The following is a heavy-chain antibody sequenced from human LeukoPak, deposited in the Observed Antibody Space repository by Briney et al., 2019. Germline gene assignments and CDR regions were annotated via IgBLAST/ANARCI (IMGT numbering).Heavy chain of an antibody. CDR1: GGSISSSSYY. Sequence: SETLSLTCTVSGGSISSSSYYWGWIRQPPGKGLEWIGTIYYSGSTYYNPSLKSRVTISVDTSKNQFSLKLSSVTAADTAVYYCARLDYYDSKGEFDYWGQGTLVTVSS. V-gene: IGHV4-39*01. CDR3: ARLDYYDSKGEFDY. CDR2: IYYSGST. D-gene: IGHD3-22*01. J-gene: IGHJ4*02.